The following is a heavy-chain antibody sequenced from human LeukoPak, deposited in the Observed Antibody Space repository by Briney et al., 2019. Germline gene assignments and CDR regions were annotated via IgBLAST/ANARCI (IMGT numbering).Heavy chain of an antibody. CDR1: GGSISSSSYY. Sequence: SETLSLTCTVSGGSISSSSYYWGWIRQPPGKGLEWIGSIYYSGSTYYNPSLKSRVTISVDTSKNQFSLKLSSVTAADTAVYYCARDLVEGIQEVPDYWGQGTLVTVSS. CDR3: ARDLVEGIQEVPDY. V-gene: IGHV4-39*07. CDR2: IYYSGST. D-gene: IGHD5-18*01. J-gene: IGHJ4*02.